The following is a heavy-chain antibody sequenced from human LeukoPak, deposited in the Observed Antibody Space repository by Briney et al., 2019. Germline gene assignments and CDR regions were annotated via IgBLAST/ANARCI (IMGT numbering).Heavy chain of an antibody. V-gene: IGHV4-59*12. Sequence: SETLSLTCTVSGGSISSYYWSWIRQSPGKTLEWIGYVYYTGSTKYNPSLKSRVTISVDTSKNQFSLKLSSVTAADTAVYYCARDQYGDHDYWGQGTLVTVSS. CDR2: VYYTGST. J-gene: IGHJ4*02. CDR1: GGSISSYY. CDR3: ARDQYGDHDY. D-gene: IGHD4-17*01.